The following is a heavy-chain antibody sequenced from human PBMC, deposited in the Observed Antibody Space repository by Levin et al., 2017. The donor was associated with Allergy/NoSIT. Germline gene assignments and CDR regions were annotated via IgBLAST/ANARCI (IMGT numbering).Heavy chain of an antibody. CDR1: GFTFSSLY. Sequence: PGGSLRLSCVASGFTFSSLYFHWVRHVPGKGLVWVSRISHDARITAYLDSVKGRFTISRDNAKNMVFLQMNNLRPEDTAVYYCATFGRDWTRDFWGQGTLVTVSS. D-gene: IGHD1-1*01. V-gene: IGHV3-74*01. J-gene: IGHJ4*02. CDR3: ATFGRDWTRDF. CDR2: ISHDARIT.